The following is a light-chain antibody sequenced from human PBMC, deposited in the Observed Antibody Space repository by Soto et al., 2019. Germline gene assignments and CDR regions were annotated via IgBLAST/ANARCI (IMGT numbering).Light chain of an antibody. V-gene: IGLV2-8*01. CDR2: EVS. J-gene: IGLJ1*01. Sequence: QSALTQPPSASGSPGQSVTISCTGTSRDVGAYNYVSWYQQHPGKAPKLMIYEVSERPSGVPDRFSGSKSGNTASLTVSGLQTEDEADYYCRSSAGNDVYVFGTGTKVTVL. CDR3: RSSAGNDVYV. CDR1: SRDVGAYNY.